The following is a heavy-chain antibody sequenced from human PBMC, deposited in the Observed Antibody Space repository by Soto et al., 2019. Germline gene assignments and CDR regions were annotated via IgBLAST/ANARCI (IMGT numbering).Heavy chain of an antibody. D-gene: IGHD6-6*01. J-gene: IGHJ4*02. V-gene: IGHV4-38-2*01. CDR3: ARAPKVSGSSQTRPDF. CDR1: GDSITSIYH. Sequence: PSETLSLTCAVSGDSITSIYHWAWIRQPPGRGLEWVASIYHSGTTYYNPSLKSRVTISVDTSKKQFSLNLASVSAADTAVYYCARAPKVSGSSQTRPDFWGQGTLVTVSS. CDR2: IYHSGTT.